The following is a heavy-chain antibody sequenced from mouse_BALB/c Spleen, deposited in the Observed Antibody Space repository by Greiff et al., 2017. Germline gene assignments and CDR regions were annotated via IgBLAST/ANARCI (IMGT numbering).Heavy chain of an antibody. V-gene: IGHV2-9*02. CDR1: GFSLTSYG. CDR2: IWAGGSS. J-gene: IGHJ1*01. D-gene: IGHD1-1*01. Sequence: VQGVESGPGLVAPSQSLSITCTVSGFSLTSYGVHWVRQPPGKGLEWLGVIWAGGSSNYNSALMSRLSISKDNSKSQVFLKMNSLQTDDTAMYYCARGGTTVHFDVWGAGTTVTVSS. CDR3: ARGGTTVHFDV.